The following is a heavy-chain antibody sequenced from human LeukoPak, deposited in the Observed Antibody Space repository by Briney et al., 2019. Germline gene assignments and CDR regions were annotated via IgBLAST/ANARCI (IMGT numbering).Heavy chain of an antibody. D-gene: IGHD6-25*01. Sequence: PSETLSLTCTVSGGSISSSSHYWAWIRQPPGKGLEWIGSVYYGRSPYFNPSLESRATISVDTSKNHFSLKMSSVTAADTAVYYCARSSGTGTFSYWGQGTLVTVSS. CDR1: GGSISSSSHY. J-gene: IGHJ4*02. V-gene: IGHV4-39*02. CDR2: VYYGRSP. CDR3: ARSSGTGTFSY.